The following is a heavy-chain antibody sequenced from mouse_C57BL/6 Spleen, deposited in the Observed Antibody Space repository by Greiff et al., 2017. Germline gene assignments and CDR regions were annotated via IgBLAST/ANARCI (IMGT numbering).Heavy chain of an antibody. CDR1: GYTFTSYW. CDR3: ARGGTVVAEGDAMDY. V-gene: IGHV1-50*01. Sequence: QVQLQQPGAELVKPGASVKLSCKASGYTFTSYWMQWVKQRPGQGLEWIGEIDPSDSYTNYNQKFKGKATLTVDTSSSTAYMQLSSLTSEDSAVYYCARGGTVVAEGDAMDYWGQGTSVTVSS. D-gene: IGHD1-1*01. J-gene: IGHJ4*01. CDR2: IDPSDSYT.